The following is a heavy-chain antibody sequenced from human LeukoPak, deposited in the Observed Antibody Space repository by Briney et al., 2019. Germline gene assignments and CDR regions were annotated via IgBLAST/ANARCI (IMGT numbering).Heavy chain of an antibody. CDR2: ISSSGSTI. CDR1: GFSFSSYE. D-gene: IGHD1-1*01. V-gene: IGHV3-48*03. CDR3: ARDWNDVYPLDY. J-gene: IGHJ4*02. Sequence: GGSLRLSCAASGFSFSSYEMNWVRQAPGKGLEWVSYISSSGSTIYYADSVKGRFTISRDNAKNSLYLQMNSLRAEDTAVYYCARDWNDVYPLDYWGQGTLVTVSS.